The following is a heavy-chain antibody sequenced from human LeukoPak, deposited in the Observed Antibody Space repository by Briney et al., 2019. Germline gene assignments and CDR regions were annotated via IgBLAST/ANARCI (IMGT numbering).Heavy chain of an antibody. Sequence: SETLSLTCTASGGSISSSSYYWGWIRQPPGKGLEWIGSIYYSGSTYYNPSLKSRVTISVDTSKNQFSLKLSSVTAADTAVYYCARTGYSSSFPDYWGQGTLVTVSS. CDR2: IYYSGST. V-gene: IGHV4-39*01. D-gene: IGHD6-6*01. CDR1: GGSISSSSYY. CDR3: ARTGYSSSFPDY. J-gene: IGHJ4*02.